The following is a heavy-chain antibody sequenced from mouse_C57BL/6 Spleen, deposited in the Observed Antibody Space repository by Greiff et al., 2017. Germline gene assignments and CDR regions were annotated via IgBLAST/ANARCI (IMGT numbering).Heavy chain of an antibody. J-gene: IGHJ3*01. CDR1: GFTFSSYA. CDR3: ARDPRDYGSSPAWFAY. V-gene: IGHV5-4*01. Sequence: EVKLMESGGGLVKPGGSLKLSCAASGFTFSSYAMSWVRQTPEKRLEWVATISDGGSYTYYPDNVKGRFTISRDNAKNNLYLQMSHLKSEDTAMYYCARDPRDYGSSPAWFAYWGQGTLVTVSA. CDR2: ISDGGSYT. D-gene: IGHD1-1*01.